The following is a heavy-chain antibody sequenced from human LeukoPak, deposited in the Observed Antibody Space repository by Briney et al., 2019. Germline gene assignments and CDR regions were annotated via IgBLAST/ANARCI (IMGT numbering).Heavy chain of an antibody. V-gene: IGHV4-59*01. CDR2: IYYSGST. CDR3: AKDKGYFDWLLARYYYYGMDV. Sequence: SETLSLTCTVSGGSISSYYWSWIRQPPGKGLEWIGYIYYSGSTTYNPSLKSRVTISVDTSKNQFSLKLSSVTAADTAVYYCAKDKGYFDWLLARYYYYGMDVWGKGTTVTVSS. J-gene: IGHJ6*04. D-gene: IGHD3-9*01. CDR1: GGSISSYY.